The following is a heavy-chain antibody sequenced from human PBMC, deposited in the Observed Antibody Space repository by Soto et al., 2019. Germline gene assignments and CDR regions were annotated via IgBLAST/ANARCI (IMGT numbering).Heavy chain of an antibody. CDR3: ARAHSGGGPRGYFDY. V-gene: IGHV4-4*02. D-gene: IGHD2-21*01. Sequence: SETLSLTCAVSSGSISSSNWWSWVRQPPGKGLEWIGEIYHSGSTNYNPSLKSRVTISVDKSKNQFSLKLSSVTAADTAVYYCARAHSGGGPRGYFDYWGQGTLVTVSS. CDR2: IYHSGST. J-gene: IGHJ4*02. CDR1: SGSISSSNW.